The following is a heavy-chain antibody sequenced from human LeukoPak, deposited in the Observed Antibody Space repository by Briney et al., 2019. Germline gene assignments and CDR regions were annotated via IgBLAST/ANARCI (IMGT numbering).Heavy chain of an antibody. J-gene: IGHJ4*02. CDR1: GYTFTSYA. D-gene: IGHD2-15*01. V-gene: IGHV7-4-1*02. CDR2: INTNTGNP. CDR3: ARGCSGGSCYSFDY. Sequence: ASVKVSCKASGYTFTSYAMDWVRQAPGQGLEWMGWINTNTGNPTYAQGFTGRFVFSLDTSVSTAYLQISSLKAEDTAVYYCARGCSGGSCYSFDYWGQGTLVTVSS.